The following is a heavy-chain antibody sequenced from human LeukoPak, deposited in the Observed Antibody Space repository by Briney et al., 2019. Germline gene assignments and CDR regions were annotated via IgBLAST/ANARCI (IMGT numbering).Heavy chain of an antibody. CDR3: AKGLTRFLEWFDY. Sequence: GGSLRLSCAASGFTFSSCAMGWVRQAPGKGLEWVSTVSETGGATHYADSVKGRFTISRDNSKNTVYLQMNSLRADDTAVYYCAKGLTRFLEWFDYWGQGTLVTVSS. CDR1: GFTFSSCA. CDR2: VSETGGAT. V-gene: IGHV3-23*01. D-gene: IGHD3-3*01. J-gene: IGHJ4*02.